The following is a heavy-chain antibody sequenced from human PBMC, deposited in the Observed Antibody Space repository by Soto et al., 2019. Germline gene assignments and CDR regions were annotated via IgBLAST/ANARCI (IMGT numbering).Heavy chain of an antibody. CDR2: INPSGGST. CDR3: ARDKIVRASLSY. Sequence: GASVKAXCKASGYNFTSYYIHWVRQAPGQGLEWMGIINPSGGSTSYAQKFQGRVTMTRDTSTSTVYMELSSLRSEDTAVYYCARDKIVRASLSYWGQGTLVTVSS. D-gene: IGHD1-26*01. J-gene: IGHJ4*02. V-gene: IGHV1-46*01. CDR1: GYNFTSYY.